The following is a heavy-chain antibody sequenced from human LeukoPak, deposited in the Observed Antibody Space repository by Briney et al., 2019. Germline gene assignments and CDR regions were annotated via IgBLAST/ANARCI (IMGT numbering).Heavy chain of an antibody. V-gene: IGHV5-51*01. J-gene: IGHJ4*02. Sequence: GESLKISCKGSGYSFINYWIGWVRQMPGKGLEWMGIIYPGDSDTRYSPSFQGQVTISVDKSISTAYLQWSSLKVSDSAMYYCARQGSGSSYFDYWGQGTLVTVSS. D-gene: IGHD1-26*01. CDR2: IYPGDSDT. CDR1: GYSFINYW. CDR3: ARQGSGSSYFDY.